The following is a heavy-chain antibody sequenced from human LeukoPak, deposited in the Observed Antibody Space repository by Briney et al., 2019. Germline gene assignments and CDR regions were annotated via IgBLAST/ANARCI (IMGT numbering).Heavy chain of an antibody. CDR2: IFQSGHT. CDR3: ASGGTNWGYYYYMDV. J-gene: IGHJ6*03. D-gene: IGHD7-27*01. Sequence: SETLSLTCTVSGYSISSGYYWGWSRPPPGKGLEWTGSIFQSGHTYYSPSLKSRVTISVDTSKNQFSLKLSSVTAADTAVYYCASGGTNWGYYYYMDVWGKGTTVTISS. V-gene: IGHV4-38-2*02. CDR1: GYSISSGYY.